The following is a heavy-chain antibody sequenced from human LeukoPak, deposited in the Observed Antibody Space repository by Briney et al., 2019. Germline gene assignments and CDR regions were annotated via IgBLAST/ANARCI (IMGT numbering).Heavy chain of an antibody. CDR3: ARRGSYYGYHYYMDV. V-gene: IGHV1-8*03. Sequence: ASVKVSCKASGYTFTSYDINWVRQATGQGLEWMGWMNPNSGNTGYAQKFQGRVTITRNTSISTAYMELSSLRSEDTAVYYCARRGSYYGYHYYMDVWGKGTTVTVSS. D-gene: IGHD1-26*01. CDR2: MNPNSGNT. CDR1: GYTFTSYD. J-gene: IGHJ6*03.